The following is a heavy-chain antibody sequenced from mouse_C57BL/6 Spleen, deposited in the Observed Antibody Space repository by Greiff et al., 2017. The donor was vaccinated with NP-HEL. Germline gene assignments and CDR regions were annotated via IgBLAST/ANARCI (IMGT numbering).Heavy chain of an antibody. Sequence: VQLQQSGAELVRPGTSVKVSCKASGYAFTNYLIEWVKQRPGQGLEWIGVINPGSGGTNYNEKFKGKATLTADKSSSTAYMQLSRLTSEDSSVYFCARSSGSSYPFAYWGQGTLVTVSA. CDR2: INPGSGGT. CDR1: GYAFTNYL. V-gene: IGHV1-54*01. D-gene: IGHD1-1*01. J-gene: IGHJ3*01. CDR3: ARSSGSSYPFAY.